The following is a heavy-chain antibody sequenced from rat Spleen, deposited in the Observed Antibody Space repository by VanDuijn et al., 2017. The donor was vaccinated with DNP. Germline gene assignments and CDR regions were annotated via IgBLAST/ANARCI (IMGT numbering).Heavy chain of an antibody. CDR1: GLTFSDYY. V-gene: IGHV5-22*01. Sequence: EVQLVESGGGLVQPGRSLKLSCIASGLTFSDYYMAWVRQSPKKGLEWVATISNTGDSTYYRDSVKGRFTISRDKGESSLNLQMNSLWYEDTATYYCTREQHFHFDYWGQGVMVTVSS. CDR2: ISNTGDST. D-gene: IGHD1-10*01. CDR3: TREQHFHFDY. J-gene: IGHJ2*01.